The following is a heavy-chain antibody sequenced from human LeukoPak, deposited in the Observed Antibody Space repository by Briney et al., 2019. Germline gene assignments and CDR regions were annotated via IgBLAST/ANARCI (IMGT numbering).Heavy chain of an antibody. CDR2: IYYSGST. CDR1: GGSISSSSYY. CDR3: AVSDSSGYYYDY. Sequence: SETLSLTCTVSGGSISSSSYYWGWIRQPPGKGLEWIGSIYYSGSTYYNPSLKSRVTISVGTSKNQFSLKLSSVTAADTAVYYCAVSDSSGYYYDYWGQGTLVTVSS. D-gene: IGHD3-22*01. J-gene: IGHJ4*02. V-gene: IGHV4-39*07.